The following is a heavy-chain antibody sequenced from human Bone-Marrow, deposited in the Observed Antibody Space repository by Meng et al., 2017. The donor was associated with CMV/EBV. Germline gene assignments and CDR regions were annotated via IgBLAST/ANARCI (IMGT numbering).Heavy chain of an antibody. CDR2: INPNTDT. D-gene: IGHD6-19*01. J-gene: IGHJ4*02. Sequence: QLQRSQSGAEVKKPGASMKVSCKAAGYTLTDYYIHWVRQAPGQWLEWMGWINPNTDTNYAQNFQGRVTMTRDMSINTAYLELSRLTSGDTAVYYCARNSGWSRFDYWGQGTLVTVSS. CDR1: GYTLTDYY. V-gene: IGHV1-2*02. CDR3: ARNSGWSRFDY.